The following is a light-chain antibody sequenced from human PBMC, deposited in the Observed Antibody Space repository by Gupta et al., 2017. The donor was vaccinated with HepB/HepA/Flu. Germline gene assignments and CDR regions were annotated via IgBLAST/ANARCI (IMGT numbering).Light chain of an antibody. CDR3: QVWDSSSDQAV. J-gene: IGLJ2*01. V-gene: IGLV3-21*04. Sequence: SYVLTQPPSVSVAPGKTARITCGGNNIGSKSVHWYQQKPGQAPVLVIYYDSDRPSGIPERFSGSNSGNTATLTISRVEAGDEADYDGQVWDSSSDQAVFGGGTKLTVL. CDR1: NIGSKS. CDR2: YDS.